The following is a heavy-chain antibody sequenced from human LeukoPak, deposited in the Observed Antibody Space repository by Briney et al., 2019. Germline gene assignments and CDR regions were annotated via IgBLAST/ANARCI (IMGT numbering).Heavy chain of an antibody. D-gene: IGHD6-13*01. CDR2: ISYDGSNK. V-gene: IGHV3-30*03. CDR1: GFTFSSYG. J-gene: IGHJ4*02. CDR3: AREDSSLY. Sequence: GRSLRLSCAASGFTFSSYGMHWVRQAPGKGLEWVAVISYDGSNKYYADSVKGRFTISRDNSKNTLYLQMNSLKSEDTAVYYCAREDSSLYWGQGTLVTVSS.